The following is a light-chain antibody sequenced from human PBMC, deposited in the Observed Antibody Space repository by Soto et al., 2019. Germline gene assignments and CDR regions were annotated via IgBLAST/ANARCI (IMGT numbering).Light chain of an antibody. Sequence: EIVLTQSPATLCLSPGERATLSCRASQSVSIRLAWYQQRPGQGPRLLIYDTSIRATDIPARFSGSGSGTEFTLTISSLQSEDFAVYYCQHYNNWPPITFGQGTRLEIK. V-gene: IGKV3-15*01. CDR3: QHYNNWPPIT. CDR2: DTS. CDR1: QSVSIR. J-gene: IGKJ5*01.